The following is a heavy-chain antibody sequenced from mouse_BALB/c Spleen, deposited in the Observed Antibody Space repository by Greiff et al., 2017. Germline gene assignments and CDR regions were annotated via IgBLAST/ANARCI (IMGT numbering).Heavy chain of an antibody. CDR2: INPSSGYT. CDR1: GYTFTSYT. D-gene: IGHD2-1*01. J-gene: IGHJ1*01. CDR3: ARSGGNYWYFDV. Sequence: VQRVESGAELARPGASVKMSCKASGYTFTSYTMHWVKQRPGQGLEWIGYINPSSGYTNYNQKFKDKATLTADKSSSTAYMQLSSLTSEDSAVYYCARSGGNYWYFDVWGAGTTVTVSS. V-gene: IGHV1-4*01.